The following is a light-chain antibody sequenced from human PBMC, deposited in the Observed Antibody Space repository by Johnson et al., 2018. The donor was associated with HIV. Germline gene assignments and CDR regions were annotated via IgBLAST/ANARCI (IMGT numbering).Light chain of an antibody. Sequence: QSVLTQPPSVSAAPGQKVTISWSGSSCDIGNNYVSWHQQFPGTAPKFLINDNNKRPSGIPDRFSGSKSGTSATLGITGRQTGDEADYYCGPWDSSRSAGVFGTGTKFTVL. CDR2: DNN. CDR3: GPWDSSRSAGV. J-gene: IGLJ1*01. CDR1: SCDIGNNY. V-gene: IGLV1-51*01.